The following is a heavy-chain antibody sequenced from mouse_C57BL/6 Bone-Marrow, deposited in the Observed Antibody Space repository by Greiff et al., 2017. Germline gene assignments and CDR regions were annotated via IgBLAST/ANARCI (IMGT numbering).Heavy chain of an antibody. V-gene: IGHV1-42*01. Sequence: EVQLQQSGPELVKPGASVKISCKASGYSFTGYYMNWVKQSPEKSLEWIGEINPSTGGTTYNQKFKAKATLTVDKSSTTAYLQLMSLTSEDSAVYYCASDYGEAMDYWGQGTSVTVSS. CDR2: INPSTGGT. CDR3: ASDYGEAMDY. CDR1: GYSFTGYY. D-gene: IGHD1-2*01. J-gene: IGHJ4*01.